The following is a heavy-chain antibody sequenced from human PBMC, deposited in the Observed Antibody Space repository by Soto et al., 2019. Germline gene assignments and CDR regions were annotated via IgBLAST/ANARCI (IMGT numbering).Heavy chain of an antibody. CDR3: AKGLRRLLRTQYYYGLDV. V-gene: IGHV3-23*01. Sequence: GSLRLSCAASGFTFSPYAMTWVRQAPGKGLEWVSSISGSGGNTNYADSVRGRFTVSRDNSKRTLSLQMNSLTEGDTAIYYCAKGLRRLLRTQYYYGLDVWGRGTTVTVSS. CDR1: GFTFSPYA. J-gene: IGHJ6*02. CDR2: ISGSGGNT. D-gene: IGHD3-16*01.